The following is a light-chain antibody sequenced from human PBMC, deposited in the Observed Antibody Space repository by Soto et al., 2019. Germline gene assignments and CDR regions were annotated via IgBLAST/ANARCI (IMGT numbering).Light chain of an antibody. Sequence: EIVLTQSPGTMSVSPGERVTLSCRASQSVSSNFLAWHQQIPGQAPRLLIYGASSRAGGIPDRFRGSGSGTDFTLTIYSLEPEDFAVYYCQQYGSAPFTFGPGTKVDVK. CDR1: QSVSSNF. V-gene: IGKV3-20*01. CDR3: QQYGSAPFT. J-gene: IGKJ3*01. CDR2: GAS.